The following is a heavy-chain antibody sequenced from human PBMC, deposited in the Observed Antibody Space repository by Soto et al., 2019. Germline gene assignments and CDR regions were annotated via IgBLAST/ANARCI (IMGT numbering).Heavy chain of an antibody. CDR2: ISGSGGST. Sequence: EVQLLESGGGLVQPGGSLRLSCAAYGFTFSSYAMSWVPQAPGKGLEWVSAISGSGGSTYYADCVKGRFTICRDNSRNTLFMQMNSLGAEGLAVYYWGRDDMVRGVITPLTYYYCGMDVWGQGTTVTVSS. CDR3: GRDDMVRGVITPLTYYYCGMDV. J-gene: IGHJ6*02. V-gene: IGHV3-23*01. D-gene: IGHD3-10*01. CDR1: GFTFSSYA.